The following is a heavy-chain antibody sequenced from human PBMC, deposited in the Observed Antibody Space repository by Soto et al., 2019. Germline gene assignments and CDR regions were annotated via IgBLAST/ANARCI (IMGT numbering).Heavy chain of an antibody. CDR3: ARSSAVLRRQNYYYCYGMDV. V-gene: IGHV1-2*04. J-gene: IGHJ6*04. CDR1: GYTFTSYY. Sequence: ASVKVSCKASGYTFTSYYVHWVRQAPGQGLEWMGWINPNTGGTNYAQKFQGWVTMTRDTSISTAYMELSRLRSDDTAMYYCARSSAVLRRQNYYYCYGMDVWSKGTKVTVSS. D-gene: IGHD4-17*01. CDR2: INPNTGGT.